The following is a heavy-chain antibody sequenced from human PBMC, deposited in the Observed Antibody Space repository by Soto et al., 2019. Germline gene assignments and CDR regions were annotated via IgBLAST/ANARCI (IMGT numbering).Heavy chain of an antibody. V-gene: IGHV3-30*18. Sequence: QVQLVESGGGVVQPGRSLRLSCEASGFIFINFGMHWVRQAPGKGLEWVAVISYDGINKYYADSVKGRFTISRDTSKNTLYLELNSLRAEDTAVYYCAKDLAFLGTTVVRGMPGDYYGMDVWGQGTTVTVSS. D-gene: IGHD3-10*01. J-gene: IGHJ6*02. CDR2: ISYDGINK. CDR1: GFIFINFG. CDR3: AKDLAFLGTTVVRGMPGDYYGMDV.